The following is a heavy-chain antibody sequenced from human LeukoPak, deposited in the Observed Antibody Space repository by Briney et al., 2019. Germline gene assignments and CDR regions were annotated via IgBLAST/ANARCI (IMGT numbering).Heavy chain of an antibody. CDR2: IWYDGSKK. V-gene: IGHV3-33*08. CDR1: GFTFSSYG. Sequence: GGSLRLSCAASGFTFSSYGMHWVRQAPGKGLEWVAVIWYDGSKKYYGDSVKGRFTISRDNSKNTVYLQMNSLRADDTAVYYCARVDGRELRYGMDVWGQGTTVTVSS. CDR3: ARVDGRELRYGMDV. J-gene: IGHJ6*02. D-gene: IGHD1-26*01.